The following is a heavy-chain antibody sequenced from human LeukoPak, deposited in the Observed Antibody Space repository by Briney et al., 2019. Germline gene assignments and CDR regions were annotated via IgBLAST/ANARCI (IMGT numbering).Heavy chain of an antibody. D-gene: IGHD2-21*01. CDR2: IYHIGST. CDR1: GGSITRGGYS. J-gene: IGHJ4*02. V-gene: IGHV4-30-2*01. Sequence: SETLSLTCAVSGGSITRGGYSWSWIQQPPGKVLEWIGDIYHIGSTYYTPSVERRVTISIDRYNQFSLMLSSVTAAATAVYYCARANFCGGTSCSYFDYWGQRTLVTVSS. CDR3: ARANFCGGTSCSYFDY.